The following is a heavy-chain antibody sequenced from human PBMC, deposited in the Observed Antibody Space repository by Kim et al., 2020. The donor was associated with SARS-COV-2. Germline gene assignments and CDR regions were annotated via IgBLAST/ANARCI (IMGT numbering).Heavy chain of an antibody. CDR3: ARVTHLPPSYYYGSGSLNYYYYGMDV. CDR2: ISAYNGNT. D-gene: IGHD3-10*01. J-gene: IGHJ6*02. Sequence: ASVKVSCKASGYTFTSYGISWVRQAPGQGLEWMGWISAYNGNTNYAQKLQGRVTMTTDTSTSTSYMELRSLRSDDTAVYYCARVTHLPPSYYYGSGSLNYYYYGMDVWGQGTTVTVSS. CDR1: GYTFTSYG. V-gene: IGHV1-18*01.